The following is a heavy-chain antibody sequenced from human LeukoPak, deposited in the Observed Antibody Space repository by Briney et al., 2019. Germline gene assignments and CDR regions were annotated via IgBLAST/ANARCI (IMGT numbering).Heavy chain of an antibody. CDR2: IKSKTNAGTT. Sequence: GGSLRLSCAASGFTFSNDWMSWVRQAPGKGLEWVGRIKSKTNAGTTDYAAPVKGRFTISRDDSKNTLYLQMNSLKTEDTAVYYCTTRLIGFGAANLDYWGQGTLVTVSS. V-gene: IGHV3-15*01. CDR1: GFTFSNDW. J-gene: IGHJ4*02. D-gene: IGHD3-10*01. CDR3: TTRLIGFGAANLDY.